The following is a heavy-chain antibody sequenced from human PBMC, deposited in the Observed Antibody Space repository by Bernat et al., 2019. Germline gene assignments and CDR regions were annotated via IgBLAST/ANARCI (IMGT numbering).Heavy chain of an antibody. CDR1: GGSISSGDYY. CDR3: ARDGGSAAGGVDNAFDI. J-gene: IGHJ3*02. V-gene: IGHV4-30-4*01. D-gene: IGHD3-3*01. CDR2: IYYSGST. Sequence: QVQLQESGPGLVKPSQTLSLTCTVSGGSISSGDYYWRWIRQPPGKGLEWIGYIYYSGSTYYNPSLKSRVTISVNTTKNQFSLKLSTVTAADTAVYYCARDGGSAAGGVDNAFDIWGQGTMVTVSS.